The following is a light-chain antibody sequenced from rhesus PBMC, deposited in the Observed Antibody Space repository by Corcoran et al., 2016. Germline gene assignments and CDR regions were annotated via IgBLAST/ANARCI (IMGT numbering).Light chain of an antibody. CDR3: LQDIQRPPT. CDR1: QSLLHSNGYTY. V-gene: IGKV2-78*01. Sequence: DIVMTQTPLSLPVTPGEPASISCRSSQSLLHSNGYTYLFWYLQKPGQSPPLLISLGSNRASGVPERFSGSGSGTDFTLKSRRVEAVDVGVYYCLQDIQRPPTFGQGTKVEIK. J-gene: IGKJ1*01. CDR2: LGS.